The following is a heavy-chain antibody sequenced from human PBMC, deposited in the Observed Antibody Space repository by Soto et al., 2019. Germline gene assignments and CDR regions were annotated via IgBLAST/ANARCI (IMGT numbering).Heavy chain of an antibody. CDR1: GGSINSSSYY. CDR3: ARHYTTAYDYIWGSYPKQIGGFDY. V-gene: IGHV4-39*01. CDR2: IYYSGST. D-gene: IGHD3-16*01. Sequence: QLQLQESGRGLVKPSETLSLTCTVSGGSINSSSYYWGWIRQPPGKGLEWIGSIYYSGSTYYNPSLKSRVTISVDTSKNQFSLKLSSVTAADTAVYYCARHYTTAYDYIWGSYPKQIGGFDYWGQGTLVTVSS. J-gene: IGHJ4*02.